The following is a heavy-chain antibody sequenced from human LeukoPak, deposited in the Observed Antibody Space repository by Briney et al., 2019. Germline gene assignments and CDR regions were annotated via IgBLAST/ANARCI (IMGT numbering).Heavy chain of an antibody. Sequence: PGGPLRLSCAASGFSVSNNYMNWVRQAPGKGLEWVSVIYSGGSTYYADSVKGRFTISRDNSKNTLYLQMNSLRAEDTAVYYCARGQNVPAWGQGTLVTVSS. D-gene: IGHD1-1*01. CDR2: IYSGGST. CDR3: ARGQNVPA. J-gene: IGHJ4*02. CDR1: GFSVSNNY. V-gene: IGHV3-53*01.